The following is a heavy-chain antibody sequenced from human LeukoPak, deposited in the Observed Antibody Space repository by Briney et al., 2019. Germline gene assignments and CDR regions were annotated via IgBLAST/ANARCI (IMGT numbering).Heavy chain of an antibody. J-gene: IGHJ4*01. Sequence: GGSLRLSCAASGFSVTNNYMTWVRQAPGKGLEWVSVIYSGGSTYYADSVKGRFTISRDNSKNTLHLQLNSLRVEDTAVYYCARDGSGGRLVLLDYWGQEARSPSPQ. CDR3: ARDGSGGRLVLLDY. CDR1: GFSVTNNY. CDR2: IYSGGST. V-gene: IGHV3-66*01. D-gene: IGHD2-15*01.